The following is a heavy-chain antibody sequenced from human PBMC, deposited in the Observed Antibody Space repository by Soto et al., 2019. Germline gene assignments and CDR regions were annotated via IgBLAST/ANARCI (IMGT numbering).Heavy chain of an antibody. V-gene: IGHV1-8*01. J-gene: IGHJ6*02. CDR2: MNPNSGNT. CDR3: ARFGRILCTSTSCHRYYYGMDV. D-gene: IGHD2-2*01. CDR1: GYTFTSYD. Sequence: QVQLVQSGAEVKKPGASVKVSCKASGYTFTSYDIIWVRQATGQGLEWMRWMNPNSGNTGYAQKFQGRDTMTRNTSISTDYMELSSLRSEDTAGYYCARFGRILCTSTSCHRYYYGMDVWCQGTTVTVSS.